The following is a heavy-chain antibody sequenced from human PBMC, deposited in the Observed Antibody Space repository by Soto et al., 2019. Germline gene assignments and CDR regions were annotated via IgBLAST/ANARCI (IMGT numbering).Heavy chain of an antibody. CDR2: IRAYNGNT. V-gene: IGHV1-18*01. CDR1: GYTFTSYG. CDR3: ARDAPPEDY. Sequence: QVQLVQSGTEVKKPGASVKVSCKASGYTFTSYGISWVRQAPGQGREWMGWIRAYNGNTNYAQKLQGRVTMTTDTPTSTAYLALRSLRSDDTAVYYGARDAPPEDYWGQGTVVTVSS. J-gene: IGHJ4*02.